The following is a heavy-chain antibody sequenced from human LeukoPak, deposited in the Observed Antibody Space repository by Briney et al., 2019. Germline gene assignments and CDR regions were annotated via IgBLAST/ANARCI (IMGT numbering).Heavy chain of an antibody. J-gene: IGHJ4*02. D-gene: IGHD3-10*01. CDR2: ICHSGST. CDR3: ARDLRVSGSSFDY. Sequence: SETLSLTCAVSGYSISSGYCWGWIRQPPAKGLDWIGSICHSGSTYYNPSLKSRVTISVDTSKNHFTLKLSSVTAADTAVYYCARDLRVSGSSFDYWGQGTLVTVSS. V-gene: IGHV4-38-2*02. CDR1: GYSISSGYC.